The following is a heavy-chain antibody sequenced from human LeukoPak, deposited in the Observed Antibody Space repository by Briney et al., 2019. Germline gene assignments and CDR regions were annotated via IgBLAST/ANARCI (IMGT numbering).Heavy chain of an antibody. D-gene: IGHD5-12*01. Sequence: PGGSLRLSCAASGSTFSDYYMSWIRQAPGKGLEWVSAISGSGGSTYYADSVKGRFTISRDNSKNTLYLQMNSLRAEDTAVYYCAKADVAGSLRLGYFDYWGQGTLVTVSS. J-gene: IGHJ4*02. CDR3: AKADVAGSLRLGYFDY. CDR1: GSTFSDYY. V-gene: IGHV3-23*01. CDR2: ISGSGGST.